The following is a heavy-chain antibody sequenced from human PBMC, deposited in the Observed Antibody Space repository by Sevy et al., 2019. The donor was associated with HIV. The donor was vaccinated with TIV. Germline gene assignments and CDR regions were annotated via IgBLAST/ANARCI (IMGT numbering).Heavy chain of an antibody. CDR2: INHSGST. V-gene: IGHV4-34*01. J-gene: IGHJ4*02. Sequence: SETLSLTCAVYGGSFSGYYWSWIRHPPGKGLEWIGEINHSGSTNYNPSLKSRVTISVDTSKNQFSLKLSSVTAADTAVYYCAREGGAYYYDSSGHNGGIAYWGQGTLVTVSS. CDR1: GGSFSGYY. D-gene: IGHD3-22*01. CDR3: AREGGAYYYDSSGHNGGIAY.